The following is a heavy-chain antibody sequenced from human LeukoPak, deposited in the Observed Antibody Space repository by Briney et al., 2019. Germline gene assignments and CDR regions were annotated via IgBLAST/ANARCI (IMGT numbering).Heavy chain of an antibody. V-gene: IGHV1-69*13. CDR1: GGTFSSYA. Sequence: ASVKVSCKASGGTFSSYAISWVRQAPGQGLEWMGGIIPIFGTANYAQKFQGRVTITADESTSTAYMELSSLRSEDTAVYHCASKSAAAGTDLYYYYYYMDVWGKGTTVTISS. J-gene: IGHJ6*03. D-gene: IGHD6-13*01. CDR2: IIPIFGTA. CDR3: ASKSAAAGTDLYYYYYYMDV.